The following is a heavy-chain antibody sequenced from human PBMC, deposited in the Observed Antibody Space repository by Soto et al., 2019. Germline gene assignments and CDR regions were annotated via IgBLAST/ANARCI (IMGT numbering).Heavy chain of an antibody. J-gene: IGHJ4*02. CDR2: IQNKADGGAT. D-gene: IGHD3-16*01. Sequence: EVQLVESGGGLVEPGGSLRLSCAASGFTLSNAWMSWVRQAPGKGLEWVGRIQNKADGGATIYAAPVRGRFTITRDDSKNTLDLQMSSLKTEDTAIYYCTRVNLGKLDYWGQGTLATVSS. V-gene: IGHV3-15*06. CDR1: GFTLSNAW. CDR3: TRVNLGKLDY.